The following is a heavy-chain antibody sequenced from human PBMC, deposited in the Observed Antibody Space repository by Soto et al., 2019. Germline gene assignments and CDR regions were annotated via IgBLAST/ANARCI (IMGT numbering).Heavy chain of an antibody. CDR3: XXXXXXXXXXXXXXXGXDX. CDR2: ITSSGYI. Sequence: EVQLVESGGGLVXPGGSLRLSCTASTFSXSTYSMXWXXXXXXXXXXXXSSITSSGYIYYADSLRGRFTVSRDNAKNALYLQMXSLRAXXXAMXYXXXXXXXXXXXXXXXXGXDXWGLGTTVTVSS. V-gene: IGHV3-21*01. J-gene: IGHJ6*02. CDR1: TFSXSTYS.